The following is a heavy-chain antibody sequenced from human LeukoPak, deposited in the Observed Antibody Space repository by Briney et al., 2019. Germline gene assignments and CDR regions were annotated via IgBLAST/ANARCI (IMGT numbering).Heavy chain of an antibody. CDR3: ARDSLEGPMDV. Sequence: PGGSLRLSCAASGFTFSSYEMNWVRQAPGKGLEWVSYIRSSGLTIHYADSVKGRFTISRDNAKNSLYLQMNSLRAEDTAVYYCARDSLEGPMDVWGKGTTVTISS. CDR2: IRSSGLTI. CDR1: GFTFSSYE. J-gene: IGHJ6*03. V-gene: IGHV3-48*03.